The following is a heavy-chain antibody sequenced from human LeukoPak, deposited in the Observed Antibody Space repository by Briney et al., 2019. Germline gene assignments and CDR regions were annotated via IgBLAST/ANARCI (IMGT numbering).Heavy chain of an antibody. CDR3: ATRDSSGYYYFDY. D-gene: IGHD3-22*01. CDR1: GYTFTGYY. CDR2: INPNSGGT. J-gene: IGHJ4*02. Sequence: ASVTVSCKASGYTFTGYYMHWVRQAPGQGLEWMGWINPNSGGTNYAQKFQGRVTMTSDTSISTAYMELSRLRSADTAVYYCATRDSSGYYYFDYWGQGTLVTVSS. V-gene: IGHV1-2*02.